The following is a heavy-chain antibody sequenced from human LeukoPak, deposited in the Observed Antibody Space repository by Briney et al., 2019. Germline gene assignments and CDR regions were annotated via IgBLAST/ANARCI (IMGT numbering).Heavy chain of an antibody. CDR1: GYTFTSYG. J-gene: IGHJ4*02. D-gene: IGHD3-22*01. V-gene: IGHV1-18*01. CDR2: ISAYNGNT. CDR3: ARESSSGYQRYLDY. Sequence: ASVKASCKASGYTFTSYGISWVRQAPGQGLEWMGWISAYNGNTNYAQTLQGRVNMTTDTSKSTAYMELRGLRSDDTAVYYCARESSSGYQRYLDYWGQGTLVTVSS.